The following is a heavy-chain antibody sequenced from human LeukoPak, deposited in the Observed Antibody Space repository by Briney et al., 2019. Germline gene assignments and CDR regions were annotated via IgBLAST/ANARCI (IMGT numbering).Heavy chain of an antibody. CDR1: GGSISSSSYY. Sequence: TSETLSLTCTVSGGSISSSSYYWGGIRQPPGKGLEWIGSIYYSGSTYYNPSLKSRVTISVDTSKNQFSLKLSSVTAADTAVYYCAREEYSSSSGLGYWGQGTLVTVSS. CDR3: AREEYSSSSGLGY. V-gene: IGHV4-39*07. CDR2: IYYSGST. J-gene: IGHJ4*02. D-gene: IGHD6-6*01.